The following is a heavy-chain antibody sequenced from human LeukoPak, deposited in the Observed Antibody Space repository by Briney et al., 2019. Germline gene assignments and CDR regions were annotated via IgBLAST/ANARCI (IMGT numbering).Heavy chain of an antibody. J-gene: IGHJ4*02. Sequence: PSETLSLTCTVSGGSISSGGYSWSWIRQPPGKGLEWIGYIYHSGSTYYNPSLKSRVTISVDRSKNQFSLKLSSVTAADTAVYYCARHIVGARVFDYWGQGTLVTVSS. V-gene: IGHV4-30-2*01. D-gene: IGHD1-26*01. CDR2: IYHSGST. CDR3: ARHIVGARVFDY. CDR1: GGSISSGGYS.